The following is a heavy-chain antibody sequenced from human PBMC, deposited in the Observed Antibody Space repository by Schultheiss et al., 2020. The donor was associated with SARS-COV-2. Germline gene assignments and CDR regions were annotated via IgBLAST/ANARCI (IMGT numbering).Heavy chain of an antibody. J-gene: IGHJ4*02. V-gene: IGHV4-34*01. CDR3: ANGGGSLDY. D-gene: IGHD2-15*01. CDR2: INHSGST. CDR1: GGSFSGYY. Sequence: SQTLSLTCAVYGGSFSGYYWSWIRQPPGKGLEWIGEINHSGSTNYNPSLKSRVTISLDTSKDQFSLKLSSVTAADTAVYYCANGGGSLDYWGQGTLVTVAS.